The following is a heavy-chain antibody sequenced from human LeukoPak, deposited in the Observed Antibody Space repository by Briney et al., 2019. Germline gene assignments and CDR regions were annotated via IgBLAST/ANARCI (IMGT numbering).Heavy chain of an antibody. J-gene: IGHJ4*02. D-gene: IGHD2-2*01. Sequence: GGSLRLSCAASGFTVSSSYMSWVRQAPGKGPEWVSLIYSSGSTYYTDSVKGRFTISRDNSQNTLYLQMTSLRAEDTAVYYCARGNSGHCTGATCYALDYWGQGTLVTVSS. CDR1: GFTVSSSY. CDR2: IYSSGST. CDR3: ARGNSGHCTGATCYALDY. V-gene: IGHV3-53*01.